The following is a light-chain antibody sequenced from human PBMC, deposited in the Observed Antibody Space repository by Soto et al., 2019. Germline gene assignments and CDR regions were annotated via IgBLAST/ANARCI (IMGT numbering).Light chain of an antibody. Sequence: AIQLTQSPSSLSASVGDRVIISCRASPGIGRALAWYQQAPQKSPKLLISDASTLKSGVPSRFSGNGSGTDFTLTISSLQPEDFATYYCQQFNSYPLTFGGGTKVEVK. CDR1: PGIGRA. CDR2: DAS. CDR3: QQFNSYPLT. V-gene: IGKV1-13*02. J-gene: IGKJ4*01.